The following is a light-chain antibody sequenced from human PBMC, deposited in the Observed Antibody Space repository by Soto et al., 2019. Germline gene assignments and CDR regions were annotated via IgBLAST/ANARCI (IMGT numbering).Light chain of an antibody. CDR2: GAS. J-gene: IGKJ1*01. CDR3: QQYKNWPPG. CDR1: QSVSRN. V-gene: IGKV3-15*01. Sequence: EIMMTQSPATLSVSPGERATLSCRASQSVSRNLAWYQQKPGQAPRLLIYGASTRATGIPARFSGSGSGTEFTLTISSLQSEDFAVYYCQQYKNWPPGFGQGTKVEIK.